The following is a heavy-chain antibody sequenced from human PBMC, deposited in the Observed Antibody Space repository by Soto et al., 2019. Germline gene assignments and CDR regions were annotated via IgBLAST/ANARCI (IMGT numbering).Heavy chain of an antibody. J-gene: IGHJ3*02. Sequence: SETLSLTCTVSGGSISSGVYYWSWIRQHPGKGLEWIGYIYYSGGTYYNPSLKSRVTISVDTSKNQFSLKLSSVTAADTAMYYCASSYCSSTICYDVAAFDIWGQGTMVTVSS. CDR2: IYYSGGT. V-gene: IGHV4-31*03. D-gene: IGHD2-2*01. CDR1: GGSISSGVYY. CDR3: ASSYCSSTICYDVAAFDI.